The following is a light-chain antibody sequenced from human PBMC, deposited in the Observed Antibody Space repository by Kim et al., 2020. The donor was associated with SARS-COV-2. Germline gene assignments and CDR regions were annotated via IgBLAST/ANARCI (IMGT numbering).Light chain of an antibody. CDR3: AAWDDSLSGPV. J-gene: IGLJ2*01. Sequence: GHRVTMSCSGGSANIGSNYVCWYQQLPGTAPKLLIYSNSQRPSGVPDRCSGSKSGASASLAISGLRSEDEADYYCAAWDDSLSGPVFGGGTQLTVL. V-gene: IGLV1-47*02. CDR2: SNS. CDR1: SANIGSNY.